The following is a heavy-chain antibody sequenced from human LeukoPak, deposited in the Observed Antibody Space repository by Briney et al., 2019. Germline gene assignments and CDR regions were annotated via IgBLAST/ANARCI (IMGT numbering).Heavy chain of an antibody. V-gene: IGHV4-61*02. J-gene: IGHJ5*02. CDR3: ARGFYEYGP. CDR1: GGSISSGSYY. Sequence: PSETLSLTCTVSGGSISSGSYYGSWIRQPAGKGLEWIGRIYTSGSTNYNPSLKSRVTISVDTSKNQFSLKLSSVTAADTAVYYCARGFYEYGPWGQGTLVTVSS. D-gene: IGHD5-12*01. CDR2: IYTSGST.